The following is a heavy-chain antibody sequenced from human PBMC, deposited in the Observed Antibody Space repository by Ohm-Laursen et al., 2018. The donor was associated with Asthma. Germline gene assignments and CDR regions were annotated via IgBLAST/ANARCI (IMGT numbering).Heavy chain of an antibody. CDR3: ARDFPDTAMATENYYYYGMDV. D-gene: IGHD5-18*01. Sequence: SLRLSCAASGFTFSSYSMNWVRQAPGKGLEWVSSISSSSSYIYYADSVKGRFTISRDNAKNSLYLQMNSLRAEDTAVYYCARDFPDTAMATENYYYYGMDVWGQGTTVTVSS. CDR2: ISSSSSYI. CDR1: GFTFSSYS. V-gene: IGHV3-21*01. J-gene: IGHJ6*02.